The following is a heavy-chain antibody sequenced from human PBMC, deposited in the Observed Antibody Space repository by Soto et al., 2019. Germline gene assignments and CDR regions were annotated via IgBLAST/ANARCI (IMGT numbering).Heavy chain of an antibody. V-gene: IGHV1-18*01. D-gene: IGHD3-22*01. Sequence: ASVKVSCKASGYTFISYGICWVRQAPGQGLEWMGWISAYNGNTNYVQKLQGRVTMTTDTSTSTAYMELRSLRSDDTAVYYCARDSHYYDSSGYPPGMDVWGQGTTVTVSS. CDR1: GYTFISYG. CDR2: ISAYNGNT. CDR3: ARDSHYYDSSGYPPGMDV. J-gene: IGHJ6*02.